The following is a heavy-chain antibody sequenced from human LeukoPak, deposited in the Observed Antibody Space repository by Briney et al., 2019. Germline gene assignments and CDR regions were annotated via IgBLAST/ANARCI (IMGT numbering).Heavy chain of an antibody. J-gene: IGHJ2*01. CDR1: GYTFTGYY. D-gene: IGHD1-1*01. CDR2: IKPNSGGT. Sequence: ASVKVSCKTSGYTFTGYYIHWVRQAPGQGFEYMGWIKPNSGGTNYAQKFQGRVTMTRDTSMNTAYMELSSLRSEDTAVYYCARDRTSYNWYFDLWGRGTLVTVSS. V-gene: IGHV1-2*02. CDR3: ARDRTSYNWYFDL.